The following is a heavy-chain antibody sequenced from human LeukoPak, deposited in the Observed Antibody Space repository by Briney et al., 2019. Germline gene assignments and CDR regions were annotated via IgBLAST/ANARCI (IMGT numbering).Heavy chain of an antibody. J-gene: IGHJ4*02. V-gene: IGHV1-8*02. CDR3: ARGSTGDFWSGPQGY. Sequence: ASVKVSCKASGYTFTSYYMHWVRQAPGQGLEWMGWMNPNSGNTGYAQKFQGRVTMTRNTSISTAYMELSSLRSEDTAVYYCARGSTGDFWSGPQGYWGQGTLVTVSS. CDR2: MNPNSGNT. CDR1: GYTFTSYY. D-gene: IGHD3-3*01.